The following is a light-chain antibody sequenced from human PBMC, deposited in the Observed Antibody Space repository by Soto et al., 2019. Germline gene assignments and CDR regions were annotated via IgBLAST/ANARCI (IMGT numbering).Light chain of an antibody. V-gene: IGLV2-14*01. CDR3: SSYTNINTRACV. J-gene: IGLJ1*01. Sequence: ALPASVSGSPGQSITIACTGTSGDIRSYNRVSWYQQHPGKAPKLIIYEVTDRPSGVSNRFSGSKSGNTASLTISGLQAEEEAEYYCSSYTNINTRACVFGTGTKVTVL. CDR1: SGDIRSYNR. CDR2: EVT.